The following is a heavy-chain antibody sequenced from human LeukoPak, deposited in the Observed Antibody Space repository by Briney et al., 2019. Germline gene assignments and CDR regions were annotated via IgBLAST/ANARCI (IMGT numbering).Heavy chain of an antibody. CDR1: GYTFTNYG. Sequence: GASVKISCKASGYTFTNYGIAWVRQAPGQGLEWTGWINTRSGDAQLAHSLQARVTMTTDTSTSTASMELGSLGSDDTAVYYCARDTDFSIDYWGQGSLVTVSS. CDR3: ARDTDFSIDY. J-gene: IGHJ4*02. CDR2: INTRSGDA. V-gene: IGHV1-18*01. D-gene: IGHD2/OR15-2a*01.